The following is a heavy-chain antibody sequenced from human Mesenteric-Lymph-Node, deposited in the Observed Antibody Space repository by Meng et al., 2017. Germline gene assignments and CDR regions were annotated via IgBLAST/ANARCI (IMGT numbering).Heavy chain of an antibody. Sequence: QGQLLQSGAEVKKPGASVKVSCTASGYTLSSDGFSWVRQAPGQGLEWMGWINRYNGNTDYAQKFQGRVTMTTDTSTSTAYMELRSLKSDDTAVYYCANRGNPYLDCWGQGTLVTVSS. CDR1: GYTLSSDG. V-gene: IGHV1-18*01. CDR3: ANRGNPYLDC. J-gene: IGHJ4*02. CDR2: INRYNGNT.